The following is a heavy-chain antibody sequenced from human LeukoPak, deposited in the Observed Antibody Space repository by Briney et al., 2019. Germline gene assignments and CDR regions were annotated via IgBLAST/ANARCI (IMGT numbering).Heavy chain of an antibody. Sequence: PGGSLRLSCAASGFTFSTYAMHWVRQAPGKGLEWVAVISYDGSNEYYADSVKGRFTISRDNSKNTLYLQMNSLRAEDTAVYYCAKDNDYVWGSYRYFGTHFDYWGQGTLVTVSS. CDR3: AKDNDYVWGSYRYFGTHFDY. D-gene: IGHD3-16*02. J-gene: IGHJ4*02. V-gene: IGHV3-30-3*01. CDR1: GFTFSTYA. CDR2: ISYDGSNE.